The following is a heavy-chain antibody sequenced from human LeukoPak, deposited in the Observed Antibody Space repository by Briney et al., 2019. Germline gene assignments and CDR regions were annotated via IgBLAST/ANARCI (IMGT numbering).Heavy chain of an antibody. J-gene: IGHJ4*02. CDR1: GYTFTSYG. CDR3: ARHPTGWYSSGWSRPYFDY. V-gene: IGHV1-18*01. D-gene: IGHD6-19*01. Sequence: ASVKVSCKASGYTFTSYGISWVRQAPGQGLEWMGWISAYDGNTNYAQKLQGRVTMTTDTSTSTAYMELRSLRSEDTAVYYCARHPTGWYSSGWSRPYFDYWGQGTLVTVSS. CDR2: ISAYDGNT.